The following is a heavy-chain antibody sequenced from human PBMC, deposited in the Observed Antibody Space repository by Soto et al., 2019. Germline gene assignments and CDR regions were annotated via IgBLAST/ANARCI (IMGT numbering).Heavy chain of an antibody. J-gene: IGHJ4*02. CDR3: ASFTPGWSYFDY. Sequence: ETLSLTCTVSGGSISSYYWSWIRQPPGKGLEWIGYIYYSGSTNYNPSLKSRVTISVDTSKNQFSLKLSSVTAADTAVYYCASFTPGWSYFDYWGQGTLVTVSS. CDR1: GGSISSYY. CDR2: IYYSGST. D-gene: IGHD2-15*01. V-gene: IGHV4-59*01.